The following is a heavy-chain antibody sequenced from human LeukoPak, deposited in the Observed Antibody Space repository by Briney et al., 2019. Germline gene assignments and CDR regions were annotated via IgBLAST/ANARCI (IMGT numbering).Heavy chain of an antibody. Sequence: GGSLRLSCAASGNYWMHWVRQAPGKGLVWVSHINSDGSWTSYADSVKGRFTISKDNAKNTVYLQMNSLRAEDTAVYYCASGDGEIAAPPGYWGQGTLVTVSS. D-gene: IGHD6-6*01. CDR3: ASGDGEIAAPPGY. CDR1: GNYW. CDR2: INSDGSWT. J-gene: IGHJ4*02. V-gene: IGHV3-74*01.